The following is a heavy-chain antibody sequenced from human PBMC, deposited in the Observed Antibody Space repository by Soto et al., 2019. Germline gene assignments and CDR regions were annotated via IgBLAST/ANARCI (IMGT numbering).Heavy chain of an antibody. D-gene: IGHD3-22*01. V-gene: IGHV4-39*01. CDR1: GGSISSSSYS. J-gene: IGHJ5*02. Sequence: SETLSLTCTVSGGSISSSSYSWGWIRQPPGKGLEWIGSIYSSGSTYYNPSLKSRVTISVDTSKNQFSLKLSSVTAADTAVYYCATHQSMIVVVIHTTWFDPWGQGTLVT. CDR2: IYSSGST. CDR3: ATHQSMIVVVIHTTWFDP.